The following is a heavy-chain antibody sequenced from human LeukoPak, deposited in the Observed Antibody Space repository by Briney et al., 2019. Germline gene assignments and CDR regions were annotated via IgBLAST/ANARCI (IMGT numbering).Heavy chain of an antibody. Sequence: PGDSLRLSCAASGFTFTKYWMTWVRQAPGKGLEWVGNIKQDGSDKNYMDSVKGRFTISRDNTKNSVHLQMSSLRAEDTAVYYCAREVWGPEYWGQGTLVTVSS. V-gene: IGHV3-7*01. D-gene: IGHD1-14*01. CDR3: AREVWGPEY. J-gene: IGHJ4*02. CDR2: IKQDGSDK. CDR1: GFTFTKYW.